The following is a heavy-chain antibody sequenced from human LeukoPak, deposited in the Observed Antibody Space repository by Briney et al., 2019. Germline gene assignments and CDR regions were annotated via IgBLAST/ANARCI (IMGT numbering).Heavy chain of an antibody. D-gene: IGHD1-26*01. CDR1: GGSISSSSYY. CDR2: IYYSGST. V-gene: IGHV4-39*01. Sequence: PSETLSLTCTVSGGSISSSSYYWGWIRQPPGKGLEWIGSIYYSGSTYYNPSLKSRVTISVDTSKNQFSLKLSSVTAADTAVYYCARHRFPSLFSGSPIDYWGQGTLVTVSS. J-gene: IGHJ4*02. CDR3: ARHRFPSLFSGSPIDY.